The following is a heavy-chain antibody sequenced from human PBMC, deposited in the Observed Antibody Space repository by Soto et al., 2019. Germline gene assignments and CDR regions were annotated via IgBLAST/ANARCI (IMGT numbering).Heavy chain of an antibody. CDR3: ARAYDYVWGSYRYPDAFDI. V-gene: IGHV1-8*01. J-gene: IGHJ3*02. CDR1: GYTFTSYD. Sequence: ASVKVSCKASGYTFTSYDINWVRQATGQGLEWMGWMNPNSGNTGYAQKFQGRVTMTRNTSISTAYMELSSLRSEDTAVYYCARAYDYVWGSYRYPDAFDIWGQGTMVTVSS. D-gene: IGHD3-16*02. CDR2: MNPNSGNT.